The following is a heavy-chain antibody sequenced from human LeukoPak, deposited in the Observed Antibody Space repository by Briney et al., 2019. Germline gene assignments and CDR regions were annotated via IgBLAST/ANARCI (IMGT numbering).Heavy chain of an antibody. CDR1: GGSFSGYY. V-gene: IGHV4-34*01. D-gene: IGHD5-24*01. CDR2: INHSGNT. J-gene: IGHJ6*03. CDR3: ARGRDGYNYYYYYYMDV. Sequence: SETLSLTCAVYGGSFSGYYWSWIRQPPGRGLEWIGEINHSGNTNYNPSLKSRVTISVDTSKNQFSLKLSSVTAADTAVYYRARGRDGYNYYYYYYMDVWGKGTTVTVSS.